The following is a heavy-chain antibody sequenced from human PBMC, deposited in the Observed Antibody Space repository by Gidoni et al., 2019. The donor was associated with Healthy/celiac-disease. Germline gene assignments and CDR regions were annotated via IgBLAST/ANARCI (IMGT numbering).Heavy chain of an antibody. CDR3: ARGPNKYSSSGYPIRVYYYGMDV. Sequence: QVQLQQWGAGLLKPSETLSLPCAVYGGSFSGYYWSWIRQPPGKGLEWIGEINHSGSTNYNPSLKSRVTRSVDTSKNQFSLKLSSVTAADTAVYYGARGPNKYSSSGYPIRVYYYGMDVWGQGTTVTVSS. CDR1: GGSFSGYY. CDR2: INHSGST. J-gene: IGHJ6*02. V-gene: IGHV4-34*01. D-gene: IGHD6-13*01.